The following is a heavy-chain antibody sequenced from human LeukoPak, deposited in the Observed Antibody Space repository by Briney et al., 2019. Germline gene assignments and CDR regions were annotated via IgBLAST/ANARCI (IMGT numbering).Heavy chain of an antibody. CDR3: AKTKGHYDFWSGYTPYFFDY. V-gene: IGHV3-7*01. J-gene: IGHJ4*02. D-gene: IGHD3-3*01. CDR1: GFTFSSYW. CDR2: IKQDGSEK. Sequence: GGSLTLSCAASGFTFSSYWMSWVRQAPGKGLEWVANIKQDGSEKYYVDSVKGRFTISRDSARNSLYLQMNSLRAEDTAVYYCAKTKGHYDFWSGYTPYFFDYWGQGTLVTVSS.